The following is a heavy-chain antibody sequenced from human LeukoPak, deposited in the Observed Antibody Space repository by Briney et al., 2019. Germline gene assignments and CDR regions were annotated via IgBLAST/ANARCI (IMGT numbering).Heavy chain of an antibody. CDR1: GYTFTNFG. CDR3: ARASAAAGPNWFDP. CDR2: IIPIFGTA. D-gene: IGHD6-13*01. J-gene: IGHJ5*02. V-gene: IGHV1-69*13. Sequence: ASVKVSCKASGYTFTNFGISWVRQAPGQGLEWMGGIIPIFGTANYAQKFQGRVTITADESTSTAYMELSSLRSEDTAVYYCARASAAAGPNWFDPWGQGTLVTVSS.